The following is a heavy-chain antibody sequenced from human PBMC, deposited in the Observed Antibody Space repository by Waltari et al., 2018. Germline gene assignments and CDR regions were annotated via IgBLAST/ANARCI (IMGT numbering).Heavy chain of an antibody. CDR1: GYTFTSYG. V-gene: IGHV1-18*01. D-gene: IGHD1-26*01. CDR3: ARGPHLEWGAFDI. Sequence: QVQLVQSGAEVKKPGASVKVSCKASGYTFTSYGISWVRQAPGQGLEWMGWINPYNGNTKYIERLQGRVTLTTDTSTNTAYMELRSLRSDDTAMYYCARGPHLEWGAFDIWGQGTMVIVSS. CDR2: INPYNGNT. J-gene: IGHJ3*02.